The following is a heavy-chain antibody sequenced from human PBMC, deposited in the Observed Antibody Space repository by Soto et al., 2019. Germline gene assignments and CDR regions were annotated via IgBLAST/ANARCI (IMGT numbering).Heavy chain of an antibody. D-gene: IGHD3-3*01. V-gene: IGHV2-5*02. J-gene: IGHJ3*02. CDR3: AHMGMVSIFGVVIIPDAFDI. CDR2: IYWDDDK. Sequence: QITLKESGPTLVNPTQTLTLTCTFSGFSLSTSGVGVGWIRQPPGKALEWLALIYWDDDKRYSPSLKSRLTITKDTSKNQVVLTMTNMDPVDTATYYCAHMGMVSIFGVVIIPDAFDIWGQGTMVTVSS. CDR1: GFSLSTSGVG.